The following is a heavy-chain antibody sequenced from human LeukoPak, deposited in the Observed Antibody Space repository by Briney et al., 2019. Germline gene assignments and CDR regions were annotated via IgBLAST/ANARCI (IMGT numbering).Heavy chain of an antibody. Sequence: SETLSLTCTVSGDSISNGYYWGWIRQPPGKGLEWIGSIYHTGSTYYNPSLKSRVIISVDTSKNQFSLKLSSVTAADTAVYYCARGRSGYGGNSGIASCDYWGHGTLVTVSS. J-gene: IGHJ4*01. CDR2: IYHTGST. D-gene: IGHD4-23*01. CDR1: GDSISNGYY. CDR3: ARGRSGYGGNSGIASCDY. V-gene: IGHV4-38-2*02.